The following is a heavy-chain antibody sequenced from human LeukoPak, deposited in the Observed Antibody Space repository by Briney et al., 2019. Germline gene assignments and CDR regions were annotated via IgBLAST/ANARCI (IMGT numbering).Heavy chain of an antibody. D-gene: IGHD2-2*01. CDR2: IGAYNGNT. CDR1: GYNFATHG. CDR3: AKDHQYDFDY. V-gene: IGHV1-18*01. J-gene: IGHJ4*02. Sequence: ASVKVSCKASGYNFATHGISWVRQAPGEGLEWMGWIGAYNGNTNYAQKFQGRATMTTDTSTSTAYMELRSLRSDDTAIYYCAKDHQYDFDYWGQGTLVTVSS.